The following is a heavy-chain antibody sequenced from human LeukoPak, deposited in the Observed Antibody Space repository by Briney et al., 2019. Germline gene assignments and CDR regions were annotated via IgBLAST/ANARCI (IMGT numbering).Heavy chain of an antibody. CDR2: ISAYNGNT. Sequence: ASVKVSCKSSGYTFTSYGIIWVRQAPGQGLEWMGWISAYNGNTNYAQKLQGRVTMTTDTSTSTAYMELRSLRSGDTAVYYCARLYGDYSFDYWGQGTLVTVSS. CDR1: GYTFTSYG. V-gene: IGHV1-18*01. D-gene: IGHD4-17*01. J-gene: IGHJ4*02. CDR3: ARLYGDYSFDY.